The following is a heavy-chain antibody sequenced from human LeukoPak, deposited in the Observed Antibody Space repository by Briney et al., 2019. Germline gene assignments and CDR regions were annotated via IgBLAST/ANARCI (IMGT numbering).Heavy chain of an antibody. J-gene: IGHJ4*02. CDR1: GFTLSSYW. CDR2: INTDGSRT. CDR3: AGCGTGNYHYDY. D-gene: IGHD1-7*01. Sequence: QPGGSLRLSCAASGFTLSSYWMHWVRQAPGKGLVWVSRINTDGSRTNYADSVKGRFTIARDNAKNTLYLQMNSLRAEDTAVYYCAGCGTGNYHYDYWGQGTLVTVSS. V-gene: IGHV3-74*01.